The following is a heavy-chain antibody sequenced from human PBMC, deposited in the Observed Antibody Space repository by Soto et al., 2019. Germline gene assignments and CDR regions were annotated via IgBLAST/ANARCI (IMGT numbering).Heavy chain of an antibody. CDR2: ISSSSSTI. CDR3: ARDFLYNWNYGAFDI. J-gene: IGHJ3*02. V-gene: IGHV3-48*01. CDR1: GFTFSSYS. Sequence: GESLKISCAASGFTFSSYSMNWVRQAPGKGLEWVSYISSSSSTIYYADSVKGRFTISRDNAKNSLYLQMNSLRAEDTAVYYCARDFLYNWNYGAFDIWGQGTMVTVSS. D-gene: IGHD1-7*01.